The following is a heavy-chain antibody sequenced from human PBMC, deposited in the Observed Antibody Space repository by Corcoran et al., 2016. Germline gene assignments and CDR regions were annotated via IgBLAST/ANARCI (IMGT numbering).Heavy chain of an antibody. CDR1: GGSFSGYY. CDR2: INHSGST. D-gene: IGHD6-13*01. V-gene: IGHV4-34*01. J-gene: IGHJ4*02. Sequence: QVQLQQWGAGLLKPSETLSLTCAVYGGSFSGYYWSWIRQPPGKGLEWIGEINHSGSTNYNPSLKSRVTISVDTSKNQFSLKLSSVTAADTAVYYCARGTLQQLVHDYFDYWGQGTLVTVSS. CDR3: ARGTLQQLVHDYFDY.